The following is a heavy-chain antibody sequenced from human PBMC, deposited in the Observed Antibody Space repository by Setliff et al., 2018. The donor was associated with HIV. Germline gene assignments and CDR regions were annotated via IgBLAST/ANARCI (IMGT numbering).Heavy chain of an antibody. CDR3: ARAGYYGSTSYWEYFQH. J-gene: IGHJ1*01. V-gene: IGHV1-69*10. CDR1: GGTFSSYV. CDR2: FIPILDIT. Sequence: GASVKVSCKASGGTFSSYVISWVRQAPGQGPEWMGQFIPILDITNYAQKFQGRVTITADKSTNIMYMEMTSLTSEDTAVYYCARAGYYGSTSYWEYFQHWGQGTLVTVSS. D-gene: IGHD3-22*01.